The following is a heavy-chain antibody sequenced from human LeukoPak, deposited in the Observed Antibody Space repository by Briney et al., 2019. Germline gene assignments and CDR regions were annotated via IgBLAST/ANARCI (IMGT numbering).Heavy chain of an antibody. J-gene: IGHJ6*02. CDR3: ARGLDIVVVPAATHYYYYGMDV. D-gene: IGHD2-2*01. Sequence: GGSLRLSCAASGFTVSSNYMSWVRQAPGKGLEWVSVIYSGGSTYYADSVKGRFAISRDNSKNTLYLQMNSLRAEDTAVYYCARGLDIVVVPAATHYYYYGMDVWGQGTTVTVSS. CDR2: IYSGGST. V-gene: IGHV3-53*01. CDR1: GFTVSSNY.